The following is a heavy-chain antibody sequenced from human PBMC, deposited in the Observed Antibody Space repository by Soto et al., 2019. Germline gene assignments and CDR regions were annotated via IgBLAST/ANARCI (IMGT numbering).Heavy chain of an antibody. D-gene: IGHD6-6*01. CDR1: GGTFSSYA. CDR2: IIPIFGTA. V-gene: IGHV1-69*12. Sequence: QVQLVQSGAEMKKPGSSVKVSCKASGGTFSSYAISWVRQAPGQGLEWMGGIIPIFGTANYAQKFQGRVTITADESTSTAYMELSSLRSEDTAVYYCARRGIAARPGEDYYYGMDVWGQGTTVTVSS. J-gene: IGHJ6*02. CDR3: ARRGIAARPGEDYYYGMDV.